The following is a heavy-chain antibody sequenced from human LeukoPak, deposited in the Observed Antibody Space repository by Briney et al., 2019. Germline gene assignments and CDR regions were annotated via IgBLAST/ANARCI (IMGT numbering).Heavy chain of an antibody. CDR2: IYTSGST. CDR1: GGSISSYY. J-gene: IGHJ5*02. D-gene: IGHD5-12*01. Sequence: SETLSLTCTVSGGSISSYYWSWIRQPAGKGLEWIGRIYTSGSTNYNPSLKSRVTMSVDTSKNQFSLKLSSVTAADTAVYYCARDRGYSGYDPRHWFDPWGQGTLVTVSS. CDR3: ARDRGYSGYDPRHWFDP. V-gene: IGHV4-4*07.